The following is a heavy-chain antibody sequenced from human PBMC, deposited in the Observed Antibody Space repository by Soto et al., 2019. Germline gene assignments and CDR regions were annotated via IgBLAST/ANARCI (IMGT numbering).Heavy chain of an antibody. V-gene: IGHV3-64D*06. CDR3: VKDRYVDY. CDR2: ISSEGAST. J-gene: IGHJ4*02. Sequence: GGSLRLSCSVSGFTFTSYAMHWVRQAPGKGLEYVASISSEGASTYYADSVKGRFIISRDNSKNTLYLQMSSLRAEDTAVYYCVKDRYVDYWGQGILVTVSS. CDR1: GFTFTSYA.